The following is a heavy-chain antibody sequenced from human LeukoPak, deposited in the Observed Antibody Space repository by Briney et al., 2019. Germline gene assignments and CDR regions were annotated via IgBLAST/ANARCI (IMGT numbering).Heavy chain of an antibody. J-gene: IGHJ4*02. CDR2: IYYTGST. CDR1: GGSISTYY. Sequence: SETLSLTCTVSGGSISTYYWSWIRQPPGKGLEWIGNIYYTGSTNYNPSLKSRVTISVDTSKNQFFLKLSSVTAADTAVYYCAREKAAAGHRTFDYWGQGTLVTVSS. CDR3: AREKAAAGHRTFDY. D-gene: IGHD6-13*01. V-gene: IGHV4-59*08.